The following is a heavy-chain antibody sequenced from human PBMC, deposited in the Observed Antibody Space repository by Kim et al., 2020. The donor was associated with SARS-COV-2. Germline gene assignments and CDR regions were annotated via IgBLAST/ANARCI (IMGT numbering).Heavy chain of an antibody. CDR2: ISSSSSYT. Sequence: WGSLRLSCAASGFTFSDYYMSWIRQAPGKGLEWVSYISSSSSYTNYADSGKGRFTISRDNAKNSLYLQMNSLRAEDTAVYYCARVGYDYVWGSYRDYYYYYGMDVWGQGTTVTVSS. CDR1: GFTFSDYY. J-gene: IGHJ6*02. D-gene: IGHD3-16*02. CDR3: ARVGYDYVWGSYRDYYYYYGMDV. V-gene: IGHV3-11*05.